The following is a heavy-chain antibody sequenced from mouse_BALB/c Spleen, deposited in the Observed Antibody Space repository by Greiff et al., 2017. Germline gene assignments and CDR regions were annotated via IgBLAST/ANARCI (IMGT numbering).Heavy chain of an antibody. CDR1: GFSLTSYG. Sequence: VQLVESGPGLVAPSQSLSITCTVSGFSLTSYGVHWVRQPPGKGLEWLGVIWAGGSTNYNSALMSRLSISKDNSKSQVFLKMNSLQTDDTAMYYCARGGYGPPFAYWGQGTLVTVSA. V-gene: IGHV2-9*02. J-gene: IGHJ3*01. CDR2: IWAGGST. CDR3: ARGGYGPPFAY. D-gene: IGHD1-2*01.